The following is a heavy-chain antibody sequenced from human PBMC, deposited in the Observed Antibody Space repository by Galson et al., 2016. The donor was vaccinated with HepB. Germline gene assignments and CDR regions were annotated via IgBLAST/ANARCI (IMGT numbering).Heavy chain of an antibody. D-gene: IGHD1-26*01. V-gene: IGHV2-5*02. CDR2: IYWDDKK. CDR3: AHRRPDSGSYYDFNY. CDR1: GFSLSTRGVG. J-gene: IGHJ4*02. Sequence: PALVQPTQTLTLTCTFSGFSLSTRGVGVGWIRQPPGKALEWLAVIYWDDKKRHSPSLKSRLTITKDTSKNQVVLTMTNLDPVATATYSCAHRRPDSGSYYDFNYWGQGTLVTVSS.